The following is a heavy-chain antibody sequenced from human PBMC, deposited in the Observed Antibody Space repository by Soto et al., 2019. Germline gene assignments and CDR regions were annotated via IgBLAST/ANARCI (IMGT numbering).Heavy chain of an antibody. V-gene: IGHV4-38-2*02. Sequence: SETLSLTCAVSGYSISSGYYWGWIRQPPGKGLEWIGSIYHSGNTYYNPSLKSRVTISVDTSKNQFSLKLSSVTAADTAVYYCARDPFGDYAVWGQGTLVS. D-gene: IGHD4-17*01. CDR3: ARDPFGDYAV. J-gene: IGHJ4*02. CDR2: IYHSGNT. CDR1: GYSISSGYY.